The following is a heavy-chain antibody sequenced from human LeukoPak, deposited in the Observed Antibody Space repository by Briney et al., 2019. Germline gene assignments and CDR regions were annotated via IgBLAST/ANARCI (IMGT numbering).Heavy chain of an antibody. CDR3: ARDGYSGSWHDY. CDR1: GGTFSSYA. J-gene: IGHJ4*02. Sequence: SVKVSCKASGGTFSSYAISWVRQAPGQGLGWMGGIIPIFGTANYAQKFQGRVTITADESTSTAYMELSSLRSEDTAVYYCARDGYSGSWHDYWGQGTLVTVSS. D-gene: IGHD6-13*01. V-gene: IGHV1-69*13. CDR2: IIPIFGTA.